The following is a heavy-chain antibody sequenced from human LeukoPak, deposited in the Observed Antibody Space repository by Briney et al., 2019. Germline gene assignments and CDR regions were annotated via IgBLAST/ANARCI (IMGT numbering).Heavy chain of an antibody. CDR3: ARVLSTGPAADYYYYYMDV. D-gene: IGHD2-2*01. J-gene: IGHJ6*03. CDR2: ISGSGGST. Sequence: GGSLRLSCAASGFTFSSYAMSWVRQAPGKGLEWVSAISGSGGSTYYADSVKGRFTISRDNSKNTLYLQMNSLRAEDTALYHCARVLSTGPAADYYYYYMDVWGKGTTVTVSS. V-gene: IGHV3-23*01. CDR1: GFTFSSYA.